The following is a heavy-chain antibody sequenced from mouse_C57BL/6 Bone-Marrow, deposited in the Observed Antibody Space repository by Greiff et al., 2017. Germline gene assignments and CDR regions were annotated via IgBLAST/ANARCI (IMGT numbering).Heavy chain of an antibody. V-gene: IGHV1-81*01. J-gene: IGHJ4*01. CDR2: IYPRSGNT. D-gene: IGHD1-1*02. Sequence: QVQLKESGAELARPGASVKLSCKASGYTFTSYGISWVKQRTGQGLEWIGEIYPRSGNTYYNEKFKGKATLTADKSSSTSYMELRSLTSEDSSVYFCAWTLLLYCYSMDYWGQGTSVTVSS. CDR3: AWTLLLYCYSMDY. CDR1: GYTFTSYG.